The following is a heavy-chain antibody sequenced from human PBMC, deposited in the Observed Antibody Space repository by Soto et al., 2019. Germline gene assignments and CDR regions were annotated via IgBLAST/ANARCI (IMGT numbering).Heavy chain of an antibody. CDR1: GGSISSGGYS. D-gene: IGHD2-15*01. Sequence: QLQLQESGSGLVKPSQTLSLTCAVSGGSISSGGYSWSWIRQPPGKGLEWIGYIYHSGSTYYNPSLKSRGPISVDRSKNQFSLKLSSVTAADTAVYYCARELRYCSGGSCYSRFDPWGQGTLVTVSS. J-gene: IGHJ5*02. CDR3: ARELRYCSGGSCYSRFDP. CDR2: IYHSGST. V-gene: IGHV4-30-2*01.